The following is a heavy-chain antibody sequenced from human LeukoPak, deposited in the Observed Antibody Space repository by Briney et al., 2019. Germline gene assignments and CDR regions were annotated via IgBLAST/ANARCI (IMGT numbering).Heavy chain of an antibody. D-gene: IGHD5-18*01. J-gene: IGHJ4*02. CDR1: GFTFDDYA. CDR3: AKDTEGSYGPSHFDY. CDR2: ISWNSGSI. V-gene: IGHV3-9*03. Sequence: GGSLRLSCAASGFTFDDYAMHWVRQAPGKGLEWVSGISWNSGSIGYADSVKGRFTISRDNAKNSLYLQMNSLRAEDMALYYCAKDTEGSYGPSHFDYWGQGTLVTVSS.